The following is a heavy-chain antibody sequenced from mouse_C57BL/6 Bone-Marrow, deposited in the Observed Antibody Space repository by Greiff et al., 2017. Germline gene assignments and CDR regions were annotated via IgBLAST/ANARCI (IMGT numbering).Heavy chain of an antibody. CDR1: GYTFTSYD. J-gene: IGHJ1*03. V-gene: IGHV1-85*01. CDR2: LYPRDGST. CDR3: ARLEFDGSSGDWYFDV. Sequence: QVQLKESGPELVTPGASVKLSCKASGYTFTSYDINWVKQRPGQGLEWIGWLYPRDGSTKYNEKFKGKATLTVDPSSSTAYMELHSLTSEDSAVYFCARLEFDGSSGDWYFDVWGTGTTVTGSS. D-gene: IGHD1-1*01.